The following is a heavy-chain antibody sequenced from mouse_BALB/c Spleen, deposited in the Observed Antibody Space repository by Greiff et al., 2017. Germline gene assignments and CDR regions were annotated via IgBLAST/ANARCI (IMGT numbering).Heavy chain of an antibody. Sequence: EVQLQQSGPELVKPGASVKISCKASGYTFTDYNMHWVKQSHGKSLEWIGYIYPYNGGTGYNQKFKSKATLTVDNSSSTAYMELRSLTSEDSAVYYCARRARATLYYYAMDYWGQGTSVTVSS. D-gene: IGHD3-1*01. CDR1: GYTFTDYN. CDR2: IYPYNGGT. CDR3: ARRARATLYYYAMDY. V-gene: IGHV1S29*02. J-gene: IGHJ4*01.